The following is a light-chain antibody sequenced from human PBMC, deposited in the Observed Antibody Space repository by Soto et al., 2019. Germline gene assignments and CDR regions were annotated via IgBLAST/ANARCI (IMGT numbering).Light chain of an antibody. CDR2: EVR. CDR3: ISYRGSDTSYV. Sequence: QSVLTQPASVSGSPGQSITISCTETSSDIGSYNYVAWYQQFPGKTPKLIIYEVRNRPSGVSFRFSGSKSGNTASLTISGLQAEDEADYYCISYRGSDTSYVFGTGTQVTVL. J-gene: IGLJ1*01. V-gene: IGLV2-14*01. CDR1: SSDIGSYNY.